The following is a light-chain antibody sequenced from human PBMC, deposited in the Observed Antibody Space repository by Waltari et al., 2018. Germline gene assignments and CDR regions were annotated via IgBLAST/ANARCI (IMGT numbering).Light chain of an antibody. J-gene: IGKJ1*01. Sequence: EIVLTQSPGTLSLSPGEGATLSCRASQSVDSNYLAWYQQKPGPAPRLLIYGASSTATGIPARFSGSGSGTGFTLTISGLEPEDFAVYYCQHYGGSLWTFGQGTKVEIK. CDR1: QSVDSNY. CDR3: QHYGGSLWT. CDR2: GAS. V-gene: IGKV3-20*01.